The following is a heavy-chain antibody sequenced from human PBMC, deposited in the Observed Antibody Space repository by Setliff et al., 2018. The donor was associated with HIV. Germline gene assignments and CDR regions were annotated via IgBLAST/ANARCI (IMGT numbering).Heavy chain of an antibody. CDR3: AGYCGGGSCASI. J-gene: IGHJ3*02. CDR1: GGSISSYY. CDR2: LHYNGHT. D-gene: IGHD2-21*01. V-gene: IGHV4-59*01. Sequence: PSETLSLTCTVSGGSISSYYWPWIRQPPGKGLEWIGYLHYNGHTNSNSSLKSRLTMSVDTSRNHFSLKLNSVTTADTAMYYCAGYCGGGSCASIWGQGTMVTIAS.